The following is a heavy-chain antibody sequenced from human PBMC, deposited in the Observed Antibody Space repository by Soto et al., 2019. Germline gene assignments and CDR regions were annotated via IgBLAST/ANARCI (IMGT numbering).Heavy chain of an antibody. V-gene: IGHV4-59*01. Sequence: PSETLSLTCTVSGDSNSTFYWGWMRQSPGKELEWIGYVYYTGSTNYNPSLKSRVTISVDRAKNQFSLKLTSANAADTAVYYCARGRTVRNYADDSSDYFYFFDYWGQGTQVTVSS. CDR1: GDSNSTFY. J-gene: IGHJ4*02. D-gene: IGHD3-22*01. CDR2: VYYTGST. CDR3: ARGRTVRNYADDSSDYFYFFDY.